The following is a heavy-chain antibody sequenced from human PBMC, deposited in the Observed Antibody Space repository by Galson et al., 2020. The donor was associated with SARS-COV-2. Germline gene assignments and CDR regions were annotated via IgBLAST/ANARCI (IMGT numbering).Heavy chain of an antibody. D-gene: IGHD3-22*01. J-gene: IGHJ4*02. V-gene: IGHV3-48*03. CDR3: ARVPWHYYDSSGYYSDY. Sequence: GGSLRLSCAASGFTFSSYEMNWVRQAPGKGLEWVSYISSSGSTIYYADSVKGRFTISRDNAKNSLYLQMNSLRAEDTAVYYCARVPWHYYDSSGYYSDYWGQGTLVTVSS. CDR1: GFTFSSYE. CDR2: ISSSGSTI.